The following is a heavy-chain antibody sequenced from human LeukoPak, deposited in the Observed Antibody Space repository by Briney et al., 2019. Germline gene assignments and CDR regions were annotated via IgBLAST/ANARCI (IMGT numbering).Heavy chain of an antibody. CDR3: ARATTGTSRELDV. Sequence: SQTLSLTCTVSGGSISSGSYYWSWIRQPPGKGLEWIGYIYYSGSTYYNPSLKSRVTISVDTSKNQFSLKLSSVTAADTAVYYCARATTGTSRELDVWGKGTTDTVSS. CDR2: IYYSGST. CDR1: GGSISSGSYY. V-gene: IGHV4-30-4*08. D-gene: IGHD1-1*01. J-gene: IGHJ6*04.